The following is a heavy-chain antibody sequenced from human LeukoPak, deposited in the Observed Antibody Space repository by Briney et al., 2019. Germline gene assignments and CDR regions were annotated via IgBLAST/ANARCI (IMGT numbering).Heavy chain of an antibody. Sequence: SETLSLTCTVSGGSISNYYWSWIRQPPGKGLEWIGYIFYSGSTNYNPSLKSRVTMSLDTSKCHFSLKLSSVTAADTAVYYCARGASPDFWGQGTLVTVSS. CDR2: IFYSGST. CDR3: ARGASPDF. J-gene: IGHJ4*02. CDR1: GGSISNYY. V-gene: IGHV4-59*01.